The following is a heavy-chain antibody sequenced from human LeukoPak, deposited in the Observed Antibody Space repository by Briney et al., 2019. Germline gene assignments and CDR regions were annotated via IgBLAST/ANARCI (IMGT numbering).Heavy chain of an antibody. D-gene: IGHD5-24*01. CDR3: ARQPRMATFDY. V-gene: IGHV4-61*02. J-gene: IGHJ4*02. CDR1: GGSISSGSYY. CDR2: IHTSGGT. Sequence: SQTLSLTCTVSGGSISSGSYYWSWIRQPAGKGLQWIGRIHTSGGTNYNPSLKSRVTISVDTSKNQFSLKLSSVTAADTAVYYCARQPRMATFDYWGQGTLVTVSS.